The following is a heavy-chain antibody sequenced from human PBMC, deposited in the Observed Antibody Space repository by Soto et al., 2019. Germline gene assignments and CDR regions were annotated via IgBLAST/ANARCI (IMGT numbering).Heavy chain of an antibody. CDR2: IIPILGIA. Sequence: ASVKVSCKASGGTFSSYTISWVRQAPGQGLEWMGRIIPILGIANYAQKFQGRVTITADKSTSTAYMELSSLRSEDTAVYYCARSNLVWYRDYYYYYMDVWGKGTTVTVSS. D-gene: IGHD3-10*01. CDR3: ARSNLVWYRDYYYYYMDV. J-gene: IGHJ6*03. V-gene: IGHV1-69*02. CDR1: GGTFSSYT.